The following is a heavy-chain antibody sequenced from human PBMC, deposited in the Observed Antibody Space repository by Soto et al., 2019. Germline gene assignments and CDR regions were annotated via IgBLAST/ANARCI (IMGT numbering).Heavy chain of an antibody. CDR1: GDSISSYY. D-gene: IGHD3-16*01. V-gene: IGHV4-59*01. CDR2: IYYSGST. CDR3: ARAVWGNWFDT. J-gene: IGHJ5*02. Sequence: SETLSLTCTVSGDSISSYYWSWIRQPPGKGVEWIGYIYYSGSTNYNPSLKSRVTISVDTSKNQFSLKLSSVTAADTAVYYCARAVWGNWFDTWGQGTLVTVSS.